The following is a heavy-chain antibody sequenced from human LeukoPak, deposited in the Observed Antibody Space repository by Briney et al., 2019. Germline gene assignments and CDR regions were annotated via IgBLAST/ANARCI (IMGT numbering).Heavy chain of an antibody. CDR3: ARDVLDYDILTGYYGRGMDV. V-gene: IGHV3-21*01. CDR1: GFTFSSYS. J-gene: IGHJ6*04. CDR2: ISSSSSYI. Sequence: GGSLRLSWAASGFTFSSYSMNWVRQAPVKGLEWVSSISSSSSYIYYADPVKGRFTISRDNAKNSLYLQMNSLRADDTAVYYCARDVLDYDILTGYYGRGMDVWGKGTTVTVSS. D-gene: IGHD3-9*01.